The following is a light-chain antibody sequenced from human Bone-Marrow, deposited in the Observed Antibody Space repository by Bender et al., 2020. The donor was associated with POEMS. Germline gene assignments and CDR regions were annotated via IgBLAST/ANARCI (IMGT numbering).Light chain of an antibody. J-gene: IGLJ3*02. Sequence: QSVLTQSPSASGTPGQRVTISCSGSSSNIVSNTVNWYQQFPGAAPRLVVYSNYQRPSGVPARFSGSKSGTSASLAISDIQSEDEGDYYCSSWDDSLSGWVFGGGTKLTV. CDR2: SNY. V-gene: IGLV1-44*01. CDR3: SSWDDSLSGWV. CDR1: SSNIVSNT.